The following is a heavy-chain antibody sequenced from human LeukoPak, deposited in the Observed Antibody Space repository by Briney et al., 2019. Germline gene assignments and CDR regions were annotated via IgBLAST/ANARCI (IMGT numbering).Heavy chain of an antibody. CDR2: ISGSGGST. CDR1: GFTFSSYG. D-gene: IGHD6-13*01. J-gene: IGHJ4*02. V-gene: IGHV3-23*01. Sequence: GGSLRLSCAASGFTFSSYGMSWVRQAPGKGLEWVPAISGSGGSTYYADSVKGRFTISRDNSKNTLYLQMNSLRAEDTAVYYCARQRIQKSSSWPYYFDYWGQGTLVTVSS. CDR3: ARQRIQKSSSWPYYFDY.